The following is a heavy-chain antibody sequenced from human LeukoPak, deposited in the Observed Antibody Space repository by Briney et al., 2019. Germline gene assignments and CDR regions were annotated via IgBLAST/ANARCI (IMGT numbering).Heavy chain of an antibody. CDR3: ARDRGYGDHPSWFDP. J-gene: IGHJ5*02. Sequence: SETLSLTCTVSGGSISSSSYYWGWIRQPPGKGLEWIGRIYYSGSTYYNASLKSRVTISVDTSKNHFSLKLTSVTAEDTAVYYCARDRGYGDHPSWFDPWGQGTQVTVSS. CDR1: GGSISSSSYY. V-gene: IGHV4-39*02. CDR2: IYYSGST. D-gene: IGHD5-12*01.